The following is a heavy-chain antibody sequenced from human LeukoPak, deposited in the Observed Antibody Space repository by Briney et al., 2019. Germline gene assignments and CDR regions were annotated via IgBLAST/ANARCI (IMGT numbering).Heavy chain of an antibody. D-gene: IGHD5-12*01. J-gene: IGHJ4*02. CDR3: ARESVATIQRGFDY. V-gene: IGHV4-31*03. CDR1: GGSISSGGYY. CDR2: IYYSGST. Sequence: SETLSLTCTVSGGSISSGGYYWSWIRQHPGKGLEWIGYIYYSGSTYYNPSLKSRVTISVDTSKNQFSLQLSSVTAADTAVYYCARESVATIQRGFDYWGQGTLVTVSS.